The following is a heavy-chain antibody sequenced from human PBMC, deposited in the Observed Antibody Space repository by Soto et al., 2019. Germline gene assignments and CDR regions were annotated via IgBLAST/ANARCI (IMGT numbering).Heavy chain of an antibody. Sequence: QLQLQESGPGLVKPSETLSLTCTVSGGSISSSSYYWGWIRQPPGKGLEWIGSIYYSGSTYYNPSLKSRVTISVDTSKNQFSRKLSSVTAADTAVYYCARGSGFGENYSGQGTLVTVSS. CDR3: ARGSGFGENY. CDR2: IYYSGST. V-gene: IGHV4-39*01. CDR1: GGSISSSSYY. J-gene: IGHJ4*02. D-gene: IGHD3-10*01.